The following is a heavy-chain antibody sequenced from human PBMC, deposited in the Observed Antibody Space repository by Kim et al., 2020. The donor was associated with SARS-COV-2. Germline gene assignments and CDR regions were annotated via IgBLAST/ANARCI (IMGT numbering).Heavy chain of an antibody. Sequence: ASVKVSCKASGYTFTGYYMHWVRQAPGQGLEWMGWINPNSGGTNYAQKFQGRVTMTRDTSISTAYMELSRLRSDDTAVYYCARDRGVVSSGWYGDLDYWGQGTLVTVSS. CDR1: GYTFTGYY. CDR2: INPNSGGT. D-gene: IGHD6-19*01. CDR3: ARDRGVVSSGWYGDLDY. V-gene: IGHV1-2*02. J-gene: IGHJ4*02.